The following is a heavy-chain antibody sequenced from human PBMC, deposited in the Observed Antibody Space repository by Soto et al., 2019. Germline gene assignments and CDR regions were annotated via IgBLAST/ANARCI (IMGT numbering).Heavy chain of an antibody. D-gene: IGHD1-26*01. CDR3: ARVHVGATSKAFDI. CDR1: GFTFSDHY. CDR2: TRNKANSSTT. V-gene: IGHV3-72*01. J-gene: IGHJ3*02. Sequence: GGSLRLSCAASGFTFSDHYMDWVRQAPGKGLEWVGRTRNKANSSTTEYAASVKGRFTISRDDSKNSLYLQMNGLKTEDTAVYYCARVHVGATSKAFDIWGQGTMVTVSS.